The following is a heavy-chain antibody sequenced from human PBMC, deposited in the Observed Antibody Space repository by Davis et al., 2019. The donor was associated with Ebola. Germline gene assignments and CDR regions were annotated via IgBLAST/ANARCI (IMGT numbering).Heavy chain of an antibody. D-gene: IGHD4-23*01. CDR3: ARDQGGGYSRHYGMDV. Sequence: ASVKVSCKASGYTFTSYGISWVRQAPGQGLEWMGWISAYNGNTNYAQKLQGRVTMTTDTSTSTAYMELRSLRSEDTAVYYCARDQGGGYSRHYGMDVWGQGTTVTVSS. CDR1: GYTFTSYG. V-gene: IGHV1-18*01. J-gene: IGHJ6*02. CDR2: ISAYNGNT.